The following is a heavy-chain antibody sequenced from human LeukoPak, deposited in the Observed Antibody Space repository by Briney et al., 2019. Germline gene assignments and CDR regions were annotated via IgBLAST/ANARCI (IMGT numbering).Heavy chain of an antibody. CDR3: ARGGCSSTSCYAGRSYYYYMDV. CDR1: GYTFTSYG. V-gene: IGHV1-2*02. CDR2: INPNSGGT. Sequence: GASVKVSCKASGYTFTSYGISWVRQAPGQGLERMGWINPNSGGTNYAQKFQGRVTMTRDTSISTAYMELSRLRSDDTAVYYCARGGCSSTSCYAGRSYYYYMDVWGKGTTVTISS. D-gene: IGHD2-2*01. J-gene: IGHJ6*03.